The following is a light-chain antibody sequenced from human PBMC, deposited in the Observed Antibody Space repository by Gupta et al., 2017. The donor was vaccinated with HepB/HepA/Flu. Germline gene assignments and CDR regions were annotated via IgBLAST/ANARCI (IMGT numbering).Light chain of an antibody. Sequence: QSALTRPACLSGSPVQGITISCTGSSSDIGAFDAVSWYQQYPGKAPKLLISGVRNRPSGVPYRFSGSKSGTSASLAITGLQAEDEADYYCQSYESGPTRVVFGGGTKLTVL. CDR3: QSYESGPTRVV. V-gene: IGLV2-14*03. CDR1: SSDIGAFDA. J-gene: IGLJ2*01. CDR2: GVR.